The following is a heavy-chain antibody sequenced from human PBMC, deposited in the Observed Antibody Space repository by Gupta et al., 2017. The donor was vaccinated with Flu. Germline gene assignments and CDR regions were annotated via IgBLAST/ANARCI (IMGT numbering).Heavy chain of an antibody. CDR3: ARYHIVVPPFSDYYGMDV. CDR2: ISAYNGNT. CDR1: GYTFTSYG. V-gene: IGHV1-18*01. J-gene: IGHJ6*02. Sequence: QVQLVQSGAEVKKPGASVTVSCKASGYTFTSYGISWVRQAPGQGLEWMGWISAYNGNTNYAQKLQGRVTMTTDTSTSTAYMELRSLRSDDTAVYYCARYHIVVPPFSDYYGMDVWGQGTTVTVSS. D-gene: IGHD2-2*01.